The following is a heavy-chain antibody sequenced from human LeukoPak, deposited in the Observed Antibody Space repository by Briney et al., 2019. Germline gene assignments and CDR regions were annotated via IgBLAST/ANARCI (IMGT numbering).Heavy chain of an antibody. D-gene: IGHD3-10*01. V-gene: IGHV3-30-3*01. CDR3: ARDSGDYYYYGMDV. CDR2: ISYDGSNK. CDR1: GFTFSSYA. J-gene: IGHJ6*02. Sequence: GGSLRLSCAASGFTFSSYAMHWVRQAPGKGLEWVAVISYDGSNKYYADSVKGRFTISRDNSKNTLYLQMNSLRAEDTAVYYCARDSGDYYYYGMDVWGQGTTVTVSS.